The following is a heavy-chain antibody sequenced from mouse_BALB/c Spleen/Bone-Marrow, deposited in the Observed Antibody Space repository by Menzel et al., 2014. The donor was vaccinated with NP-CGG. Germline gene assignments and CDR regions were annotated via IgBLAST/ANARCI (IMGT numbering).Heavy chain of an antibody. J-gene: IGHJ3*01. Sequence: QVQLQQSGAELAKPGASVKMSCKASGYTFTNYWMHWVKQRPGQGLEWIGYINPSTGYTENNQNFKDKATLTADKSSSSANIQLSSLTSEDLAVYDCERPYGNYVGFAYWGQGTLVTVSA. V-gene: IGHV1-7*01. CDR2: INPSTGYT. D-gene: IGHD2-1*01. CDR3: ERPYGNYVGFAY. CDR1: GYTFTNYW.